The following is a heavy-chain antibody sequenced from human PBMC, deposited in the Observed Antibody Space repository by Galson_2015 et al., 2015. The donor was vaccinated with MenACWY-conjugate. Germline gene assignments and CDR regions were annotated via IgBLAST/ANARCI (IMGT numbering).Heavy chain of an antibody. J-gene: IGHJ6*02. CDR3: ARGLYGMDV. CDR2: IKKDGSEK. V-gene: IGHV3-7*03. CDR1: GFTFRNYW. Sequence: SLRLSCAVSGFTFRNYWMTWVRQAPGKGLEWVASIKKDGSEKYYVDSVKGRFTISRDNTKNSMYLEMNNLRAEDTAVYYCARGLYGMDVWGQGTTVTASS.